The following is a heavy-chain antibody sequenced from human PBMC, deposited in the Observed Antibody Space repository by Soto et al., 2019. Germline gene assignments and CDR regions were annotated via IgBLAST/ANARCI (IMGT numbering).Heavy chain of an antibody. CDR1: GYTFTSYG. V-gene: IGHV1-18*01. CDR2: ISAYNGNT. J-gene: IGHJ3*02. CDR3: ARDADCYDYIWGSYPYEAFDI. D-gene: IGHD3-16*02. Sequence: QVQLVQSGAEVKKPGASVKVSCKASGYTFTSYGISWVRQAPGQGLEWMGWISAYNGNTNYAQKLQGRVTMTTDTSTSTAYMELRSLRSDDTAVYYCARDADCYDYIWGSYPYEAFDIWGQGTMVTVSS.